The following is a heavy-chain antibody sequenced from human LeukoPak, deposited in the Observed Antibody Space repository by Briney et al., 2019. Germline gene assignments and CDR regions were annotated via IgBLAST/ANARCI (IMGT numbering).Heavy chain of an antibody. J-gene: IGHJ4*02. CDR3: ATHIRDGYNPDY. CDR2: ISAYSGNT. V-gene: IGHV1-18*01. D-gene: IGHD5-24*01. CDR1: GYTFTSYG. Sequence: ASVKVSCKASGYTFTSYGISWVRQAPGQGLKWMGWISAYSGNTNYAQKLQGRVTMTTDTSTSTAYMELRSLRSDDTAVYYCATHIRDGYNPDYWGQGTLVTVSS.